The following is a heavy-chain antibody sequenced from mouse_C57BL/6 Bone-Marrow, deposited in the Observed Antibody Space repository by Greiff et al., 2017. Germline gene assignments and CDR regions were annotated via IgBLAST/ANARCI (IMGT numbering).Heavy chain of an antibody. Sequence: QVQLKQPGAELVKPGASVTLSCKASGYTFTSYWMHWVKQRPGQGLEWIGMIHPNSGSTNYNEKFKSKATLTVDKSSSTAYMQLSSLTSEDSAVYYCASLLSWFAYWGQGTLVTVSA. J-gene: IGHJ3*01. CDR1: GYTFTSYW. V-gene: IGHV1-64*01. CDR3: ASLLSWFAY. D-gene: IGHD1-2*01. CDR2: IHPNSGST.